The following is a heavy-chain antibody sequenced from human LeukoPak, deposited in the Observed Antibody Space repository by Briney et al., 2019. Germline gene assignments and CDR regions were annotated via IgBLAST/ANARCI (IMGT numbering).Heavy chain of an antibody. CDR2: ITGSGGST. J-gene: IGHJ4*02. CDR1: GFDFSSYA. CDR3: GKDEQGFGMQTSH. D-gene: IGHD1-14*01. Sequence: GGSLRLSCAASGFDFSSYAVSWVRQAPGKGLKWVSAITGSGGSTYYADSVKGRFTVSRDNPRNTLYLQMNSLRAEDTAVYYCGKDEQGFGMQTSHWGQGTLVTVSS. V-gene: IGHV3-23*01.